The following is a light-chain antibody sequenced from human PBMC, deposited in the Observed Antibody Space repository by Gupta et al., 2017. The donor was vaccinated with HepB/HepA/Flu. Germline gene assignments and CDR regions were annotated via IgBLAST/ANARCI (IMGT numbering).Light chain of an antibody. CDR3: ALYMSSGVWV. V-gene: IGLV8-61*01. Sequence: QTVVTQEPPFSASPVTTVTLTCGFTSGSVSTSHSPTWYQQTPGQTSLTLIYTANSRSSRVPVRCSGSILGKKAAITITGDQADDDSNYYCALYMSSGVWVFGGGTTLTVL. J-gene: IGLJ3*02. CDR2: TAN. CDR1: SGSVSTSHS.